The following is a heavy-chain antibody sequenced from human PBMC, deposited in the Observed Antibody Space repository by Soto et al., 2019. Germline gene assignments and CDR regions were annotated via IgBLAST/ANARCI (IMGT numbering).Heavy chain of an antibody. CDR1: GFTFSSYG. Sequence: QVQLVESGGGVVQPGRSLRLPCAASGFTFSSYGMHWVRQAPGKGLEWVAVISYDGSNKYYADSVKGRFTISRDNSKNTLYLQMNSLRAEDTAVYYCAKGEWDYGDYRPAEYFQHWGQGTLVTVSS. J-gene: IGHJ1*01. V-gene: IGHV3-30*18. CDR2: ISYDGSNK. D-gene: IGHD4-17*01. CDR3: AKGEWDYGDYRPAEYFQH.